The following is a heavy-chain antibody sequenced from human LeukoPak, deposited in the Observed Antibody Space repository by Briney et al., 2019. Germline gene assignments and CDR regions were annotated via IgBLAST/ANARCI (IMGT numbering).Heavy chain of an antibody. Sequence: PSETLSLTCTVSGGSISSSSYYWGWIRQPPGKGLEWIGRIYTSGSTNYNPSLKSRVTISVDTSKNQFSLKLSSVTAADTAVYYCARSYCSGGSCYRGNAFDIWGQGTMVTVSS. CDR2: IYTSGST. D-gene: IGHD2-15*01. CDR1: GGSISSSSYY. V-gene: IGHV4-39*07. CDR3: ARSYCSGGSCYRGNAFDI. J-gene: IGHJ3*02.